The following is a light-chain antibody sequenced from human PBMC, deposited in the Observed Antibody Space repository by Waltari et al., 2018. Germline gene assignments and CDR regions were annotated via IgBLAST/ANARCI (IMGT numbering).Light chain of an antibody. CDR3: QSYDRSLSASV. V-gene: IGLV1-40*01. J-gene: IGLJ2*01. CDR2: GST. Sequence: QSVLAQPPSVSGAPGQRVTISCTGSSSNIGTYDVHWYQQLPGTAPKLLIYGSTNRPSGVPDRFSGSKSGTSASLAIAGRQAEDEADYYCQSYDRSLSASVFGGGTKLTVL. CDR1: SSNIGTYD.